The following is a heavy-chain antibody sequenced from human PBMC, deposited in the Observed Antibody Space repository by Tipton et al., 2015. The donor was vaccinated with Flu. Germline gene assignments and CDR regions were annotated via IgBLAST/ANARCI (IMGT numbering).Heavy chain of an antibody. CDR3: ARAGYHNILTGYYDVFDL. Sequence: TLSLTCTVSGTPITSGSYHWSWIRQPAGMGLEWTGRIHTGGTSNYNPSLKSRVIISADTSKNQFSLKLSSVTAADTALYYCARAGYHNILTGYYDVFDLWGRGTMVTVSS. J-gene: IGHJ3*01. D-gene: IGHD3-9*01. CDR2: IHTGGTS. CDR1: GTPITSGSYH. V-gene: IGHV4-61*02.